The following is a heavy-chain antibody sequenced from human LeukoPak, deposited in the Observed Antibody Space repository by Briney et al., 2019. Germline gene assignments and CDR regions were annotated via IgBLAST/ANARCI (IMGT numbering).Heavy chain of an antibody. J-gene: IGHJ4*02. CDR1: GFTVSSNY. Sequence: PGGSLRLSCAVSGFTVSSNYMSWVRQAPGKGLEWVSVVYSGGSTYYADSVRGRFTISRDNSKNTLYLQMNSLRAEDTAVYYCARGEDYGDYFDYWGQGTLVTVSS. V-gene: IGHV3-53*01. CDR2: VYSGGST. D-gene: IGHD4-17*01. CDR3: ARGEDYGDYFDY.